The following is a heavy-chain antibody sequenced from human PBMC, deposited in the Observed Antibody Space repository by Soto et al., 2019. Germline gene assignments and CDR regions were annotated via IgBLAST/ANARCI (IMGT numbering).Heavy chain of an antibody. J-gene: IGHJ4*02. Sequence: GGSLRLSCAASGFTFSSYSMNWVRQAPGKGLEWVSSISSSSSYIYYADSVKGRFTISRDNAKNSLYLQMNSLRAEDTAVYYCARVESVLGWELYDFDHWGQGTLVTVSS. CDR1: GFTFSSYS. D-gene: IGHD1-26*01. CDR2: ISSSSSYI. V-gene: IGHV3-21*01. CDR3: ARVESVLGWELYDFDH.